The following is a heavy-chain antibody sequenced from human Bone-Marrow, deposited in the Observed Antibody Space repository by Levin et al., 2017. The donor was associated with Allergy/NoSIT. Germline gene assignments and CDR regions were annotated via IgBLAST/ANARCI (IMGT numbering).Heavy chain of an antibody. D-gene: IGHD1-14*01. CDR2: IYHSGGT. CDR3: AREGTPQSWDY. J-gene: IGHJ4*02. CDR1: GYSISDYY. Sequence: SCAVSGYSISDYYWGWIRQPPGKGLEWIGSIYHSGGTNYNPSLKSRVTISVDTSKNQFSLKLTSVTAADTAVYYCAREGTPQSWDYWGQGTLVSVSS. V-gene: IGHV4-38-2*02.